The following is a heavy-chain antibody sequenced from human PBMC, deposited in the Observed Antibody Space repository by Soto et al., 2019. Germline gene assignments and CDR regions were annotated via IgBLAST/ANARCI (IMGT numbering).Heavy chain of an antibody. Sequence: GGSLRLSCAASGFTLGDYAMNWVRQAPGKGLEWVGFIRSKPYGGTTEYAASVKGRFTISRDDSKTIAYLQMNSLKTEDTAVYFCAWELPQYNGMDVWGQGTTVTVSS. D-gene: IGHD1-26*01. CDR2: IRSKPYGGTT. CDR1: GFTLGDYA. V-gene: IGHV3-49*04. J-gene: IGHJ6*02. CDR3: AWELPQYNGMDV.